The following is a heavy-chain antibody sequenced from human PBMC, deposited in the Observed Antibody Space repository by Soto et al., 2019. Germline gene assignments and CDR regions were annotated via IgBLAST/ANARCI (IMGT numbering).Heavy chain of an antibody. J-gene: IGHJ4*02. Sequence: GSLRLACAASGXTFSNYAMSWVRQAPGKGLEWVPSITGSGDYTYYADSVKGRFTISRDNSKNTLYLQMNSLRAEDTAVYYCAKARYYDSTGYLYYFDYWGQGTLGTVS. V-gene: IGHV3-23*01. CDR1: GXTFSNYA. D-gene: IGHD3-22*01. CDR2: ITGSGDYT. CDR3: AKARYYDSTGYLYYFDY.